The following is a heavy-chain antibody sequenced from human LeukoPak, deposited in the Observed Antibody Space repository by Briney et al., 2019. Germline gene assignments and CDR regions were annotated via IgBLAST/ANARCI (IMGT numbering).Heavy chain of an antibody. CDR2: INPNSGGT. V-gene: IGHV1-2*02. J-gene: IGHJ6*02. CDR1: GYTFTGYF. Sequence: ASVKVSCKASGYTFTGYFLHWVRQAPGQGLEWMGWINPNSGGTNYAQKLQGRVTMTTDTSTSTAYMELRSLRSDDTAVYYCARSPLRYFDWLLLADYGMDVWGQGTTVTVSS. D-gene: IGHD3-9*01. CDR3: ARSPLRYFDWLLLADYGMDV.